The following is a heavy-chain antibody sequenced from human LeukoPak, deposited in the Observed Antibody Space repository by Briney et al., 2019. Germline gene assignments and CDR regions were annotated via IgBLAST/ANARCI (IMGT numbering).Heavy chain of an antibody. J-gene: IGHJ6*02. CDR3: ARGGYDFVYYYYGMDV. CDR1: GYTFTGYY. Sequence: ASVKVSCKASGYTFTGYYMHWVRQAPGQGLEWMGRINPNSGGTNYAQKFQGRVTMTRDTSISTSYMELSRLRSDDTAVYYCARGGYDFVYYYYGMDVWGQGTTVTVSS. CDR2: INPNSGGT. D-gene: IGHD3-3*01. V-gene: IGHV1-2*06.